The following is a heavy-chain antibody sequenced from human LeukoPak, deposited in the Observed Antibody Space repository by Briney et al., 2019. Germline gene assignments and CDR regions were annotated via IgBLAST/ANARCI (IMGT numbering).Heavy chain of an antibody. Sequence: GGSLRLSCAASGFTFDEYAMHWVRQAPGKGLEWVSGVSYSSATIGYVDSVKGRFIISRDNAKNSLYLQMNSLRAEDTALYFCAKDRGGGSQLGDAFDVWGQGTMVSVPS. CDR3: AKDRGGGSQLGDAFDV. J-gene: IGHJ3*01. CDR1: GFTFDEYA. D-gene: IGHD2-15*01. V-gene: IGHV3-9*01. CDR2: VSYSSATI.